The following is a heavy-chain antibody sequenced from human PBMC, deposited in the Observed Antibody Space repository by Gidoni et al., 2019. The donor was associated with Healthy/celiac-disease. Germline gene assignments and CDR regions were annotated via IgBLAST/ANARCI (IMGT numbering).Heavy chain of an antibody. J-gene: IGHJ5*02. D-gene: IGHD6-13*01. CDR3: ARCARISSRPRGWFDP. V-gene: IGHV4-34*01. Sequence: QVQLQQWGAGLLKPSETLSLTCAVYGGSFSGYYWSWIRQPPGKGLEWIGEINHSGSTNYNPSLKSRVTISVDTSKNQFSLKLSSVTAADTAVYYCARCARISSRPRGWFDPWGQGTLVTVSS. CDR2: INHSGST. CDR1: GGSFSGYY.